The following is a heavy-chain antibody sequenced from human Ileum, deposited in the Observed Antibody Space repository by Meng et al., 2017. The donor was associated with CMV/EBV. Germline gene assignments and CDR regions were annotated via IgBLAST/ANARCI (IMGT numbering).Heavy chain of an antibody. CDR2: IKSKNYGGTT. J-gene: IGHJ4*02. Sequence: GESLKISCAGSGLPFSERWMSWVRQAPGKGPEWVGRIKSKNYGGTTDFAAPVKGRFTISRDDSNSMVYLHMNSLRTEDTAVYFCTTATTKMGAWSWGQGALVTVSS. CDR3: TTATTKMGAWS. D-gene: IGHD3-16*01. CDR1: GLPFSERW. V-gene: IGHV3-15*01.